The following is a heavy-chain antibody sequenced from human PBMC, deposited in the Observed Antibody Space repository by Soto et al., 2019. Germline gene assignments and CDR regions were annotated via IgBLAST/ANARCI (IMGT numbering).Heavy chain of an antibody. CDR2: TYYRSKWYN. CDR3: ARAWAWYSSSSRGALDY. Sequence: LQTLSLTSAISGDSVSSNSAASNWIRQSPSRGLEWLGRTYYRSKWYNDYAVSVKSRITINPDTSKNQFSLQLNSVTPEDTAVYYCARAWAWYSSSSRGALDYWGQGTLVTVSS. J-gene: IGHJ4*02. V-gene: IGHV6-1*01. D-gene: IGHD6-6*01. CDR1: GDSVSSNSAA.